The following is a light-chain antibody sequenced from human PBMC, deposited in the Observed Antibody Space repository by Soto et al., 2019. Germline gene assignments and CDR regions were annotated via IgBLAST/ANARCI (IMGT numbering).Light chain of an antibody. CDR3: QQYYEWPRGT. CDR1: QSISSW. CDR2: SAS. J-gene: IGKJ1*01. Sequence: MTQSPSTLSASVGDRVTMTCRASQSISSWLAWYQQRPGQAPRLLIYSASTRATGIPARFSGSGSGTEFTLTISSLQSGDAAVYYCQQYYEWPRGTFGQGTKVDIK. V-gene: IGKV3-15*01.